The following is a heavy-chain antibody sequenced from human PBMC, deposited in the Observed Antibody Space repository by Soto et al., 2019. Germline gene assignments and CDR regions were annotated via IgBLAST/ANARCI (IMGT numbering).Heavy chain of an antibody. V-gene: IGHV3-73*01. CDR3: AKVLGLVDTFDV. CDR2: IRSKANSYAT. CDR1: GFTFSGSA. J-gene: IGHJ3*01. D-gene: IGHD6-6*01. Sequence: GGSLRLSCAASGFTFSGSAMHWVRQASGKGLEWVGRIRSKANSYATAYAASVKGRFTISRDDSKNTAYLQMNSLRADDTAVYFCAKVLGLVDTFDVWGQGTVVTVSS.